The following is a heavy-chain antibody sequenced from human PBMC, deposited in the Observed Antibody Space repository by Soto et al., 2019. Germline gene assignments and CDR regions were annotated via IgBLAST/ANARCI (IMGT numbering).Heavy chain of an antibody. CDR3: ARQGFGPLHGLVDV. Sequence: QVQLQESGPGLVKPSETLSLSCTVSGGSISSYYWSWFRQSPGKRMEWIGYVHHSWGSCYNPSLQSRAPISLAPSKSQFPLKVTSVTATDTAVYYCARQGFGPLHGLVDVWGQGTTVTVSS. CDR2: VHHSWGS. CDR1: GGSISSYY. J-gene: IGHJ6*02. D-gene: IGHD3-10*01. V-gene: IGHV4-59*08.